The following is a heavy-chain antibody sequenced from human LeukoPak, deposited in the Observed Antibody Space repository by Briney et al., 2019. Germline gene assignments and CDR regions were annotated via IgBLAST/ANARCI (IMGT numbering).Heavy chain of an antibody. J-gene: IGHJ4*02. V-gene: IGHV3-30*18. Sequence: GRSLRLSCAASGFTSRTYAMHWVRQAPGKGLEWVAVISHDGSDKYYAGSVKGRFTISRDNSKNTLYLQMNSLRAEDTAVYFCAKDHGSGYDFGDYWGQGTLVTVSS. CDR1: GFTSRTYA. CDR3: AKDHGSGYDFGDY. D-gene: IGHD5-12*01. CDR2: ISHDGSDK.